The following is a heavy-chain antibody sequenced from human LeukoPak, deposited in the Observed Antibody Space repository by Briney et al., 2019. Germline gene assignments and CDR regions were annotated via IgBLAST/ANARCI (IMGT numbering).Heavy chain of an antibody. D-gene: IGHD3-22*01. CDR2: IGTAGDT. CDR1: GFTFSSYD. V-gene: IGHV3-13*01. J-gene: IGHJ6*02. CDR3: ARVGYYYDSSGYAHYYGMDV. Sequence: GGSLRLSCAASGFTFSSYDVHWVRQVTGKGLEWVSAIGTAGDTHYPGSVKGRFTISRENAKNSLYLQMNSLRAGDTAVYYCARVGYYYDSSGYAHYYGMDVWGQGTTVTVSS.